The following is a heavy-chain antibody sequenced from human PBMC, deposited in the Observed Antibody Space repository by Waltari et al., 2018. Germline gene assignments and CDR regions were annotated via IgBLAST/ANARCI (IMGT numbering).Heavy chain of an antibody. V-gene: IGHV3-30*02. CDR3: AKEGVLCGGDCYLIDY. CDR2: IRYDGSNK. Sequence: QVQLVESGGGVVQPGGSLRLSCAASGFTFSSYGMHWVGQAPGKGLEWVAFIRYDGSNKYYADSVKGRFTISRDNSKNTLYLQMNSLRAEDTAVYYCAKEGVLCGGDCYLIDYWGQGTLVTVSS. D-gene: IGHD2-21*01. J-gene: IGHJ4*02. CDR1: GFTFSSYG.